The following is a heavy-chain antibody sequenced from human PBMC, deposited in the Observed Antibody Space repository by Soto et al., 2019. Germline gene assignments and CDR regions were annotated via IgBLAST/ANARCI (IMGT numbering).Heavy chain of an antibody. CDR1: GGPISSSRYY. D-gene: IGHD3-16*02. J-gene: IGHJ2*01. Sequence: QLQLQESGPGLVRPSETLSLTCTVSGGPISSSRYYWGWIRQPPGKGLEWIGTIYYTGYTYYKLSLKSRVTISVDTSKDQCSLRLSSVTAADTAVYFCSKSVIATQWYFNLWGRGTLVTVSS. CDR2: IYYTGYT. CDR3: SKSVIATQWYFNL. V-gene: IGHV4-39*01.